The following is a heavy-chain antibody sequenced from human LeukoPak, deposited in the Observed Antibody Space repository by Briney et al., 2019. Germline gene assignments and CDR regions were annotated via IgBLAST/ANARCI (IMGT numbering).Heavy chain of an antibody. V-gene: IGHV4-31*03. J-gene: IGHJ5*02. CDR1: GGSISSGGYY. CDR2: IYYSGST. Sequence: PSETLSLTCTVSGGSISSGGYYWSWIRQHPGKGLEWIGYIYYSGSTYYNPSLKSRVTISVDTSKNQFSLKLSSVTAADTAVYYCARDSPDYYDSGSVPGWFDPWGQGTLVTVSS. D-gene: IGHD3-10*01. CDR3: ARDSPDYYDSGSVPGWFDP.